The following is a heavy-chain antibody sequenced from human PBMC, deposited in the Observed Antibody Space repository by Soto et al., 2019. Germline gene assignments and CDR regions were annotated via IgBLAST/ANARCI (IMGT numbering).Heavy chain of an antibody. J-gene: IGHJ5*02. CDR1: DDSLSTYY. CDR2: IYASGST. D-gene: IGHD2-21*01. Sequence: PSETLSLTCNVSDDSLSTYYWIWIRQSAGKGLEWIGRIYASGSTNYNPSLKGRVSMSVDTSKKQFSLKMMSVTAADTAMYYCARSAIPRGGWFRPWGRGVLVTVSS. CDR3: ARSAIPRGGWFRP. V-gene: IGHV4-4*07.